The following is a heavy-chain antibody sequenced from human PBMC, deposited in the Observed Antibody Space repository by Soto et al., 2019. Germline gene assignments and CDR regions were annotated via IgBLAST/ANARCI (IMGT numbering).Heavy chain of an antibody. J-gene: IGHJ6*02. D-gene: IGHD2-15*01. V-gene: IGHV1-18*01. CDR1: SYTFTSYG. CDR2: ISAYNGNT. CDR3: ASTLLVAGTPFRYNGMDV. Sequence: ASVKVSCKASSYTFTSYGISWVRQAPGQGLEWMGWISAYNGNTNYAQKLQGRVNITTDTSTSTAYMELRSLRSDDSAVYYCASTLLVAGTPFRYNGMDVGGQGTRVTFSS.